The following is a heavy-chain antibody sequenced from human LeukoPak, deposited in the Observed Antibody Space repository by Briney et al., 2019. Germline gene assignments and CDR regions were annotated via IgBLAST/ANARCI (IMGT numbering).Heavy chain of an antibody. Sequence: ASVKVSCKASGYSFTGYYMHWVRQAPGQGLEWMGWINPNSGGTNYAQKFQGRVTMTRDTSISTVYMEVSRLRSDDTAVYYCARILYGDHFDYWGQGTLVTVSS. D-gene: IGHD4-17*01. CDR2: INPNSGGT. CDR3: ARILYGDHFDY. CDR1: GYSFTGYY. J-gene: IGHJ4*02. V-gene: IGHV1-2*02.